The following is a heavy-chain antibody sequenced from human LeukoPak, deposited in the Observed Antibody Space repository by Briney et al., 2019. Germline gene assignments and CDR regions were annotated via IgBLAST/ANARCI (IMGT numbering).Heavy chain of an antibody. Sequence: GGSLRLSCAASGITFSSFGMHWVRQAPGKGLEWVAFIWYDGSNKFYADSVKGRFTISRDNSKNTLYLQMNSLRVEDTAVYYCARTRFGELEIDYWGQGTLVTVSS. J-gene: IGHJ4*02. CDR3: ARTRFGELEIDY. D-gene: IGHD3-10*01. CDR1: GITFSSFG. CDR2: IWYDGSNK. V-gene: IGHV3-33*01.